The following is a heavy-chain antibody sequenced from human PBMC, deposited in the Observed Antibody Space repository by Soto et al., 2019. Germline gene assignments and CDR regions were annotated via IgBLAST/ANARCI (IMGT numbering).Heavy chain of an antibody. V-gene: IGHV3-48*02. J-gene: IGHJ4*02. CDR3: ARDESDSSSSGIDY. CDR1: GFTFSSYS. D-gene: IGHD6-6*01. CDR2: ISSSSSTI. Sequence: ESGGGLVQPGGSLRPSCAASGFTFSSYSMNWVRQAPGKGLEWVSYISSSSSTIYYADSVKGRFTISRDNAKNSLYLQMNSLRDEDTAVYYCARDESDSSSSGIDYWGQGTLVTVSS.